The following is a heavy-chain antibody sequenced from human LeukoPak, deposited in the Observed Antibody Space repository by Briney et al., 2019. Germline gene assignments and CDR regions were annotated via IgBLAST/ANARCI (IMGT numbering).Heavy chain of an antibody. CDR1: VFTFSRYG. D-gene: IGHD2-21*01. V-gene: IGHV3-30*02. J-gene: IGHJ3*02. Sequence: PGGSPRLSCAASVFTFSRYGMHWVCQAPGKGLEWVAFIRYDGTNKEYADSVKGVFTISRDNSKNTVYLLMNRLRTEDTAVYYCEKDETLRAGDRDAFDIWGQGTMVTVSS. CDR3: EKDETLRAGDRDAFDI. CDR2: IRYDGTNK.